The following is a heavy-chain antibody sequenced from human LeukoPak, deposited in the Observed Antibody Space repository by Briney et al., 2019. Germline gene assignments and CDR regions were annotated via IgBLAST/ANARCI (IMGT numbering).Heavy chain of an antibody. V-gene: IGHV3-15*01. CDR1: GFTFSNAW. CDR2: IKSKTDGGTT. D-gene: IGHD3-9*01. CDR3: TTEYYDILTGYFPIDY. Sequence: GGSLRLSCAASGFTFSNAWMSWVRQAPGKGLEWVGRIKSKTDGGTTDYAAPVTGRFTISRDDSKNTLYLQMNSLKTEDTAVYYCTTEYYDILTGYFPIDYWGQGTLVTVSS. J-gene: IGHJ4*02.